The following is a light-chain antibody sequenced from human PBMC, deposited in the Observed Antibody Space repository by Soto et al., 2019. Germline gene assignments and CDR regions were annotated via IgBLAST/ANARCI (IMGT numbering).Light chain of an antibody. CDR3: ATWDDSLSGTV. Sequence: QSVLTQPPSASGTPGQRVTISCSGGSSNIGRNYVYWYQQLPGTVPKLLIYRVNQRPSGVPDRVSGSKSGTSASLAISGLRSEDEADYYCATWDDSLSGTVFGGGTQLTVL. V-gene: IGLV1-47*01. CDR2: RVN. CDR1: SSNIGRNY. J-gene: IGLJ7*01.